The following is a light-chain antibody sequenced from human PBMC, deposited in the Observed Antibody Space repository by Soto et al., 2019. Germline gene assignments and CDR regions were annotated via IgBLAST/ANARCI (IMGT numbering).Light chain of an antibody. CDR3: QQYGSWWT. Sequence: EIVLTQSPVTLSLSPLERATLSCIASQSVSSSYLAWYQQKPGQAPRLLIYGASSRATGIPDRFSGSGSGTDFTLTISRLEPEDFAVYYCQQYGSWWTFGQGTKVDIK. CDR1: QSVSSSY. V-gene: IGKV3-20*01. J-gene: IGKJ1*01. CDR2: GAS.